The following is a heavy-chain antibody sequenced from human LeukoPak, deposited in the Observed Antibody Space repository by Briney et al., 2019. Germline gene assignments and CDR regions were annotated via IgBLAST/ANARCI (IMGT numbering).Heavy chain of an antibody. CDR2: ITSTATHT. CDR3: AKDGGWYYDSSGYYIDY. J-gene: IGHJ4*02. V-gene: IGHV3-21*04. CDR1: GFTFSGHS. D-gene: IGHD3-22*01. Sequence: GGSLRLSCATSGFTFSGHSMSWVRQAPGKGLEWVSSITSTATHTYYADSVKGRFTISRDNAKNSLYLQMNSLRAEDTALYYCAKDGGWYYDSSGYYIDYWGQGTLVTVSS.